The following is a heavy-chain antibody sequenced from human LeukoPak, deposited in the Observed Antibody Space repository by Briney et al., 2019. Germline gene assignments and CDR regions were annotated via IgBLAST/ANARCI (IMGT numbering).Heavy chain of an antibody. D-gene: IGHD2-8*01. V-gene: IGHV1-3*01. J-gene: IGHJ5*02. CDR1: GYTFTSFA. CDR3: AREKWMVYAIRVSWFDP. CDR2: INPGNGNT. Sequence: ASVKVSCTASGYTFTSFAMHWVRQAPGQRLEWMGWINPGNGNTKYSQKFQGRVTITRNTSASTAFMELSSLRSEDTAVCYCAREKWMVYAIRVSWFDPWGQGTLVTVSS.